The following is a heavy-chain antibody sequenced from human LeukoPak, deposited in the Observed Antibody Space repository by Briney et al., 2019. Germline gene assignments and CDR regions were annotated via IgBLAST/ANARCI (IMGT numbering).Heavy chain of an antibody. CDR1: GGSISSGGYY. V-gene: IGHV4-31*03. D-gene: IGHD6-13*01. CDR3: ARERHRVYLDP. CDR2: IYYSGST. J-gene: IGHJ5*02. Sequence: PSETLSLTCTVSGGSISSGGYYWSWIRQHPGKGLEWIGYIYYSGSTCYNPSLKSRVTISVDTSKNQFSLKLSSVTAADTAVYYCARERHRVYLDPWGQGTLVTVSS.